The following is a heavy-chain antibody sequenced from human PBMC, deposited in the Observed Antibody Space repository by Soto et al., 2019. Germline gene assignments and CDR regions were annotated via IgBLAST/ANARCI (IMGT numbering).Heavy chain of an antibody. J-gene: IGHJ4*02. CDR2: INPTNGGT. Sequence: QVQLVQSGAEVKKPGASVKVSCKASGYTFIYYMHWVRQAPGQGLEWLGWINPTNGGTNYAPKFQGRVTMTRDTSVTTVYLELSSLRSADTAVYYCARGGSLYEYWGQGTLVTVSS. CDR1: GYTFIYY. V-gene: IGHV1-2*02. CDR3: ARGGSLYEY. D-gene: IGHD6-13*01.